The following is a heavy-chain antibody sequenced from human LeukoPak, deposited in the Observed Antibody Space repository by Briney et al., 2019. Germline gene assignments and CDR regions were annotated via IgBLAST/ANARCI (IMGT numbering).Heavy chain of an antibody. V-gene: IGHV4-59*08. CDR3: ARHHDGGPKLRLDF. D-gene: IGHD2-15*01. CDR2: FHYSGST. CDR1: GASVSNYY. Sequence: PSETLSLTCRVSGASVSNYYWSWIRRSPWKGLEWIGFFHYSGSTNYNPSLNSRVTTSIDTSMNQLSLTLVSVTAADTAVYFCARHHDGGPKLRLDFWGLGVLVTVSS. J-gene: IGHJ4*02.